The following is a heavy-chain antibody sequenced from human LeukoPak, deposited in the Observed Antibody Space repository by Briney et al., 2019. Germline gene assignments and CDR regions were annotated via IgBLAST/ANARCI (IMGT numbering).Heavy chain of an antibody. V-gene: IGHV4-30-2*01. D-gene: IGHD3-16*01. CDR3: ARHLPLRAGGAFDI. J-gene: IGHJ3*02. Sequence: SETLSLTCTVSGGSISSGGYYWSWIRQPPGKGLEWIGYIYHSGSTYYNPSLKSRVTISVDRSKNQFSLKLSSVTAADTAMYYCARHLPLRAGGAFDIWGQGTMVTVSS. CDR2: IYHSGST. CDR1: GGSISSGGYY.